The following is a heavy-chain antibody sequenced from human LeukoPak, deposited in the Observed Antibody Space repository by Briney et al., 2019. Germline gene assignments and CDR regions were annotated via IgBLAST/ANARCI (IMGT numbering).Heavy chain of an antibody. CDR1: GYTFTSYD. CDR3: ARDAGDTYYDYVWGSYRVYYFDY. CDR2: MNPNSGNT. D-gene: IGHD3-16*02. J-gene: IGHJ4*02. Sequence: ASVKVSCKASGYTFTSYDIHWVRQATGQGLEWMGWMNPNSGNTGYAQKFQGRVTMTRNTSISTAYMELSRLRSDDTAVYYCARDAGDTYYDYVWGSYRVYYFDYWGQGTLVTVSS. V-gene: IGHV1-8*01.